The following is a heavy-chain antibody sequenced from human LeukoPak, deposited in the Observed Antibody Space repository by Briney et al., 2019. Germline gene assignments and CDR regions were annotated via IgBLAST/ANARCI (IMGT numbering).Heavy chain of an antibody. CDR3: TSRGTAGSRGMDV. J-gene: IGHJ6*02. V-gene: IGHV3-73*01. D-gene: IGHD1-1*01. CDR2: IRSKTNNYTT. Sequence: GGSLRPSCAASDFPFSGSALHWVRQASGRGLQWIGRIRSKTNNYTTTYIASVGGRFTISRDDSKNTTFLQMISLKTEDTAIYYCTSRGTAGSRGMDVWGQGTAVTVSS. CDR1: DFPFSGSA.